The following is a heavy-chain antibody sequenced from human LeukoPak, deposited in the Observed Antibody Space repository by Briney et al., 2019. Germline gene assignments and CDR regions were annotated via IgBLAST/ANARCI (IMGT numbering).Heavy chain of an antibody. D-gene: IGHD3-22*01. Sequence: GGSLRLSCAASGFTFSNYWMHWVRQAPGKGLVWVSRINSDGINTSFADSVKGRFTISRDNAKNTLNLQMNSLRAEDTAVYYCARDLGQYYDTSDNWFDPWGQGTLVTVSS. V-gene: IGHV3-74*01. J-gene: IGHJ5*02. CDR1: GFTFSNYW. CDR3: ARDLGQYYDTSDNWFDP. CDR2: INSDGINT.